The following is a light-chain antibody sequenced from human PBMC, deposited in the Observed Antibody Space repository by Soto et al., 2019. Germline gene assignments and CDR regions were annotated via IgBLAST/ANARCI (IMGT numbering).Light chain of an antibody. V-gene: IGLV1-47*01. CDR3: AGWDDSLSGDV. CDR2: RNG. Sequence: QSVLTQPPSASGTPGQRVTISCSGSSSNIGNNNVYWYQQHPETAPKLLIYRNGQRPSGVPDRFSCSKSGTSASLAISGLRSEDEADYYCAGWDDSLSGDVFGPGTKLTVL. CDR1: SSNIGNNN. J-gene: IGLJ1*01.